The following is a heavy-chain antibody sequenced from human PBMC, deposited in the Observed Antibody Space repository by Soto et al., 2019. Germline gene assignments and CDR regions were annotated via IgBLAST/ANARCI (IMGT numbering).Heavy chain of an antibody. Sequence: SETLSLTCTVSGGSISSYYLSWIRQPPGKGLEWIGYIYYSGSTNYNPSLKSRVTISVDTSKNQFSLKLSSVTAADTAVYYCARTYYYDSSGYYLAYYFDYWGQGTLVTVSS. CDR2: IYYSGST. V-gene: IGHV4-59*08. CDR1: GGSISSYY. J-gene: IGHJ4*02. D-gene: IGHD3-22*01. CDR3: ARTYYYDSSGYYLAYYFDY.